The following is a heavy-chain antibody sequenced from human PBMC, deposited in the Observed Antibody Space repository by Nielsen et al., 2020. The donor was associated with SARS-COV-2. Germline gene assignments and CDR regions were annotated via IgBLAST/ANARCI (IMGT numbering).Heavy chain of an antibody. J-gene: IGHJ6*02. CDR2: ISSSSSYI. D-gene: IGHD3-9*01. CDR1: GFTFSSYS. V-gene: IGHV3-21*01. Sequence: GGSLRLSCAASGFTFSSYSMNWVRQAPGKGLEWVSSISSSSSYIYYADSVKGRFTISRDNAKNSLYLQMNSLRAEDTAVYYCARDISRGRYIDWGDYYYYGMDVWGQGTTVTVSS. CDR3: ARDISRGRYIDWGDYYYYGMDV.